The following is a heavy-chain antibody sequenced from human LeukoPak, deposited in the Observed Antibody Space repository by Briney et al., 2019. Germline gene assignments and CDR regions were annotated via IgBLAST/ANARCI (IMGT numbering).Heavy chain of an antibody. CDR3: AREHGVWFSIAVPPDAFDI. D-gene: IGHD6-19*01. Sequence: GASVKVSCKASGYTFTSYDINWVRQATGQGLEWMGWISAYNGNTNYAQKLQGRVTMTTDTSMSIAYMELRSLRSDDTAVYYCAREHGVWFSIAVPPDAFDIWGQGTKVTVSS. J-gene: IGHJ3*02. V-gene: IGHV1-18*01. CDR2: ISAYNGNT. CDR1: GYTFTSYD.